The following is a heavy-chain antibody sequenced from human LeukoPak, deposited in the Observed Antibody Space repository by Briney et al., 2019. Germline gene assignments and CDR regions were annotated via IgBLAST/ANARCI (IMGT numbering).Heavy chain of an antibody. V-gene: IGHV4-59*01. CDR3: ARVGAAMDNFDY. CDR2: IYYSGST. J-gene: IGHJ4*02. D-gene: IGHD5-18*01. Sequence: SETLSLTCTVSGDSISGNYWTWIRQPPGEGLGWIGYIYYSGSTNYKASLKSRVTRSVDTSKNQFSLQLSSVTAADTAVYYCARVGAAMDNFDYWGQGTLVTVS. CDR1: GDSISGNY.